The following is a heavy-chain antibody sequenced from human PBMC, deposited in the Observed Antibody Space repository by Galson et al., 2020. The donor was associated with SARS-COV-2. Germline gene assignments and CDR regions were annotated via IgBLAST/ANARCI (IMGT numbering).Heavy chain of an antibody. V-gene: IGHV4-59*08. CDR1: GGSISGYY. CDR2: INYSGTT. D-gene: IGHD1-26*01. J-gene: IGHJ4*02. Sequence: ETSETLSLTCSVSGGSISGYYWSWIRQPPGRGLEWIGYINYSGTTNYKPSLKSRVTLSVDTSKNQFSLKLSSVTAADTAVYYCVRHLRSGNYYRAFDYWGQGTQVTVSS. CDR3: VRHLRSGNYYRAFDY.